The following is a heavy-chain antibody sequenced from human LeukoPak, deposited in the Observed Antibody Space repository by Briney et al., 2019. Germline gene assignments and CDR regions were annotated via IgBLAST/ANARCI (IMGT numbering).Heavy chain of an antibody. CDR1: GSTFTSYY. D-gene: IGHD3-3*01. CDR2: TNPNSGNT. Sequence: GASVKVSCKASGSTFTSYYMHWVRQATGQGLEWMGWTNPNSGNTGYAQKFQGRVTITRNTSISTAYMELSSLRSEDTAVYYCARGGVRFLEWLADYWGQGTLVTVSS. V-gene: IGHV1-8*03. CDR3: ARGGVRFLEWLADY. J-gene: IGHJ4*02.